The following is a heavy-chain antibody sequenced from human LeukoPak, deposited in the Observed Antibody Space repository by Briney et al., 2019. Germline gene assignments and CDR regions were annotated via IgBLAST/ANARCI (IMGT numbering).Heavy chain of an antibody. CDR2: IYSGGST. J-gene: IGHJ4*02. CDR3: ARSGYYDILSGYLYFFDY. CDR1: GGSISDTTYF. D-gene: IGHD3-9*01. V-gene: IGHV4-39*01. Sequence: SETMSLTCSVSGGSISDTTYFWGWISQPPGKGLEWIGSIYSGGSTYYNPSLKSRVTVSIDTSRNQFSLKLTSAAAAETAVYYCARSGYYDILSGYLYFFDYWGQGTLVTVSS.